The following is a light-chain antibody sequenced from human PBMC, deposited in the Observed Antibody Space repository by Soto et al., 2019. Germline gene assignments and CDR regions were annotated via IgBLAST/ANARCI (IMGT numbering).Light chain of an antibody. CDR2: GAS. J-gene: IGKJ1*01. CDR3: QEYDNWPPEGT. CDR1: QSVSIN. Sequence: TLRTQSPATLSLSPGERYSPSGMAIQSVSINLAWYQQKPGQAPRLLIYGASTRATGIPARSSGSGSGTEFTLTITSLQSEDFAVYYCQEYDNWPPEGTFGNGTKVDIK. V-gene: IGKV3-15*01.